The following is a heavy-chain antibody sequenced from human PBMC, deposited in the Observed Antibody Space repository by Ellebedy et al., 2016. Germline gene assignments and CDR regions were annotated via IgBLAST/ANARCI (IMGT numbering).Heavy chain of an antibody. CDR3: VHRTTVTSVDY. V-gene: IGHV2-5*01. D-gene: IGHD4-11*01. CDR1: GFSLDSAQVV. Sequence: SGPTLVKPTQTLTLTCTFSGFSLDSAQVVVGWVRQPPGGALEWLSFIYWNDDKRYSPSLKNRLTITKDTSKNQVVLTMTNVDPVDTATYYCVHRTTVTSVDYWGQGSLVTVSS. CDR2: IYWNDDK. J-gene: IGHJ4*02.